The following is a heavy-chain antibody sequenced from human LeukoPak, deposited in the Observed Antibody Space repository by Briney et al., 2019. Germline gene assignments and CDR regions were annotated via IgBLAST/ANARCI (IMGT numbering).Heavy chain of an antibody. CDR1: GFTFSSCG. V-gene: IGHV3-23*01. Sequence: PGGSLRLSCAASGFTFSSCGMSWVRQAPGKGLEWVSGISGSGGSTYYADSVKGRFTISRDNSKNTLYLQMNSLRAEDTAVYYCAKGEGIYSSSRRHYFDYWGQGTLVTVSS. J-gene: IGHJ4*02. CDR3: AKGEGIYSSSRRHYFDY. CDR2: ISGSGGST. D-gene: IGHD6-6*01.